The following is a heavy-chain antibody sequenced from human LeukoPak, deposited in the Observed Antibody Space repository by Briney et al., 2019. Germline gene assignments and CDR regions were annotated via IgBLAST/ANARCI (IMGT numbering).Heavy chain of an antibody. CDR2: ISGDSVYI. D-gene: IGHD3-3*01. CDR3: ASGQYDFWSGYYLGYFDY. CDR1: GFTFSTYS. J-gene: IGHJ4*02. Sequence: GGSLRLSCAASGFTFSTYSMNWVRQAPGKGLEWVSSISGDSVYIYYADSMRGRFTISRDNSKNTLYLQMNSLRAEDTAVYYCASGQYDFWSGYYLGYFDYWGQGTLVTVSS. V-gene: IGHV3-21*01.